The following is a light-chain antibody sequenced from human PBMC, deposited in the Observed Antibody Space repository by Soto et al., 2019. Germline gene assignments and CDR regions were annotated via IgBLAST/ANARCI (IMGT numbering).Light chain of an antibody. Sequence: EIALTQSPGTLSLSPGERATLSCRASQSVSSSYLAWYQQKPGQAPRLLIYGASSRATGIPDRFSGSGSGTDFTLTISRLEPEDFAVYYCQQRETFGQGTKVEIK. CDR2: GAS. CDR3: QQRET. CDR1: QSVSSSY. J-gene: IGKJ1*01. V-gene: IGKV3-20*01.